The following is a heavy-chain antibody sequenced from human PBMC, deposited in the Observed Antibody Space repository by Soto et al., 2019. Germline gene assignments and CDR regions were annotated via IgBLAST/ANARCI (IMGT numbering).Heavy chain of an antibody. J-gene: IGHJ4*02. D-gene: IGHD2-21*01. CDR3: ARVGAIIAAYIDY. Sequence: PGGSLRLSCAASGFTFSSYGMHWVRQAPGKGLEWVAVIWYDGSNKCYADSVKGRFTISRDNSKNTLYLQMNSLRAEDTAVYYCARVGAIIAAYIDYWGQGTLVTVSS. CDR1: GFTFSSYG. CDR2: IWYDGSNK. V-gene: IGHV3-33*01.